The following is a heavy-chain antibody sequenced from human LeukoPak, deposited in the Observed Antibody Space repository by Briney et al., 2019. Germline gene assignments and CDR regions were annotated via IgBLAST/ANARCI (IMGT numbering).Heavy chain of an antibody. CDR2: IYYSGST. Sequence: SETLSLTCTVSGGSISSSSYYWGWIRQPPGKGLEWIGSIYYSGSTYYNPSLKSRVTISVDTSKNQFSLKLSSVTAADTAVYYCATGGYGDYVSWFDPWGQGTLVTVSS. CDR3: ATGGYGDYVSWFDP. D-gene: IGHD4-17*01. J-gene: IGHJ5*02. V-gene: IGHV4-39*01. CDR1: GGSISSSSYY.